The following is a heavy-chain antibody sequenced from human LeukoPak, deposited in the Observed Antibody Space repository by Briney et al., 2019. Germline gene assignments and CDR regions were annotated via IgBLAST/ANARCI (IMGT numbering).Heavy chain of an antibody. Sequence: SVQVSFQASGGTFSSYAISWVRQAPGQGLEWMGGIIPIFGTANYAQKFQGRVTITADESTSTAYMELSSLRSEDTAVYYCARGGRQWLVQRTFDYWGQGTLVTVSS. J-gene: IGHJ4*02. CDR3: ARGGRQWLVQRTFDY. D-gene: IGHD6-19*01. CDR2: IIPIFGTA. V-gene: IGHV1-69*13. CDR1: GGTFSSYA.